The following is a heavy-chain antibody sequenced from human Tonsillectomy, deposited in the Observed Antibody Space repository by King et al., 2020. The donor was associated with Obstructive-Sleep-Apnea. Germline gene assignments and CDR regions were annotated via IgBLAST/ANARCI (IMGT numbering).Heavy chain of an antibody. D-gene: IGHD3-16*01. J-gene: IGHJ4*02. CDR3: ARVMDDYVWGSYYY. Sequence: VQLVQSGGGLVQPGRSLRLSCTASGFTFGDYGLSWFRQAPGKGLEWVGFIRRKFYGGTTEYAASVKGRFTISRDDSKSIAYLQMSSLKTEDTALYYCARVMDDYVWGSYYYWGQGTLVTVSS. CDR1: GFTFGDYG. V-gene: IGHV3-49*03. CDR2: IRRKFYGGTT.